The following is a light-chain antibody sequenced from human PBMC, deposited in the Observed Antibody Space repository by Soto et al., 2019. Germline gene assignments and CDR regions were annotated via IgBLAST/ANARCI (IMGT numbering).Light chain of an antibody. V-gene: IGLV2-8*01. CDR1: KSDIGVYDF. Sequence: QSVQTHPRSACWSPGHSVTISCTGTKSDIGVYDFVSWYQHHPGKAPRLIIYEVVQRPSGVPDRFSGSKSGNTASLTVSGLQAADEADYFCKSYAGSNTYVFGSGTKVT. CDR2: EVV. CDR3: KSYAGSNTYV. J-gene: IGLJ1*01.